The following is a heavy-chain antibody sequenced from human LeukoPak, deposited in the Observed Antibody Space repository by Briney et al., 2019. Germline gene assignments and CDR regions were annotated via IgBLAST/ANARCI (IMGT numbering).Heavy chain of an antibody. D-gene: IGHD3/OR15-3a*01. Sequence: GGSLRLSCAASGFTFSSYEMNWVRQAPGKGLEWVSYISSSGSTIYYADSVKGRFTISRDNAKNSLYLQMNSLRAEDTAVYYCARALPWTNDYWGQGTLVTVSS. CDR2: ISSSGSTI. V-gene: IGHV3-48*03. J-gene: IGHJ4*02. CDR3: ARALPWTNDY. CDR1: GFTFSSYE.